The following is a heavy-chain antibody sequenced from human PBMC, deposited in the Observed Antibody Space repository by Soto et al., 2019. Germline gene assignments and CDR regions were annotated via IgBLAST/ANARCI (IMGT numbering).Heavy chain of an antibody. Sequence: SGPTLVNPTETLTLTCTFSGFSLSTSGMRVSWIRQAPGKALEWLARIDWDEDRFYSTSLKTRLTIFKDTSKNQVVLTMTKMDPVDTATYYCARMRSDYDSSGLDYWGQGILVTVSS. V-gene: IGHV2-70*04. J-gene: IGHJ4*02. CDR2: IDWDEDR. D-gene: IGHD3-22*01. CDR1: GFSLSTSGMR. CDR3: ARMRSDYDSSGLDY.